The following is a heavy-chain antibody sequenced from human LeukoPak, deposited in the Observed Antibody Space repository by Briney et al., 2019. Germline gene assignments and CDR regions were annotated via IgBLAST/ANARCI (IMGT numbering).Heavy chain of an antibody. V-gene: IGHV1-2*02. CDR1: GYTFTDHF. CDR3: ARSPHILTGENFDY. D-gene: IGHD3-9*01. Sequence: ASVKVSCKTSGYTFTDHFIQWVRQAPGQGLEWMGWINPNSGGTNYAQKFQGRVTMTRDTSITTAYMEMSRLRSDDTALYYCARSPHILTGENFDYWGQGTLVTVSS. CDR2: INPNSGGT. J-gene: IGHJ4*02.